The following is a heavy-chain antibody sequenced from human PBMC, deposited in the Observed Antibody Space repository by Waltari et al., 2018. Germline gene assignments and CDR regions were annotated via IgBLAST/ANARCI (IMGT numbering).Heavy chain of an antibody. CDR1: GGTFSSYA. V-gene: IGHV1-69*10. Sequence: QVQLVQSGAEVKKPGASVKVSCKASGGTFSSYAISWVRQAPGQGLEWMGGIIPILGIANYAQKFQGRVTITADKSTSTAYMELSSLRSEDTAVYYCASVAAAAGTNYYYYYMDVWGKGTTVTVSS. D-gene: IGHD6-13*01. CDR3: ASVAAAAGTNYYYYYMDV. CDR2: IIPILGIA. J-gene: IGHJ6*03.